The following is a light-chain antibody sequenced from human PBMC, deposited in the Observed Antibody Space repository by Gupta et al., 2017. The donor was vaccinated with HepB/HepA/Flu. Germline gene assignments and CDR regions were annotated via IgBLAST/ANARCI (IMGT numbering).Light chain of an antibody. CDR1: SSDVGSYNL. CDR2: ELN. V-gene: IGLV2-23*02. Sequence: QSALTQPASVSGSPGQSITISCTGTSSDVGSYNLVSWYQQHPGKAPKLIIYELNKRPSGVSNRFSGSKSGNTASLTISGLQAEDEADYYGCSYAGSDTLVFGGGTELTVL. CDR3: CSYAGSDTLV. J-gene: IGLJ3*02.